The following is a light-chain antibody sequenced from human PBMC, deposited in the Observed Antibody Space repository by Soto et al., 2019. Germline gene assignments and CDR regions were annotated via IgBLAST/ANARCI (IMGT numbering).Light chain of an antibody. CDR3: CSYAANGIWV. CDR1: SSDVGRYNL. Sequence: QSVLTQPASVSGSPGQSITISCTGTSSDVGRYNLVSWYQQHPGKAPKVIIYEGSERPSGVSNRFSGSRSGNTASLIISGLQAEDEADYYCCSYAANGIWVFGGGTKVTVL. J-gene: IGLJ3*02. CDR2: EGS. V-gene: IGLV2-23*01.